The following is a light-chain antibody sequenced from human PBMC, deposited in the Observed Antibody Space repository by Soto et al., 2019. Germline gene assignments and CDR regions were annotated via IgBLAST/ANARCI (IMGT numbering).Light chain of an antibody. J-gene: IGLJ2*01. CDR3: CSYVRRFVV. CDR2: DVS. Sequence: QSALTQPRSVSGSPGQSVTISCTGTSSDVGGYNYVSWYQQHPGKAPKLMIYDVSKRPSGVPDRFSGSKSGNTASLTISGLQAEDEADYYCCSYVRRFVVFGGGTKVTVL. V-gene: IGLV2-11*01. CDR1: SSDVGGYNY.